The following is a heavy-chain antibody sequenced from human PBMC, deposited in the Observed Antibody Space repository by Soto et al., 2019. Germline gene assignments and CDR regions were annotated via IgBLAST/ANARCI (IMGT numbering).Heavy chain of an antibody. CDR1: GGTFSSYT. CDR3: ARDSTGFGSPFDY. J-gene: IGHJ4*02. D-gene: IGHD3-10*01. V-gene: IGHV1-69*08. CDR2: IIPILGIA. Sequence: QVKLVQSGAEVKKPGSSVKVSCKASGGTFSSYTISWVRQAPGQGLEWMGRIIPILGIANYAQKFQGRVTITADKSTSTAYMELSSLRSEDTAVYYCARDSTGFGSPFDYWGQGTLVTVSS.